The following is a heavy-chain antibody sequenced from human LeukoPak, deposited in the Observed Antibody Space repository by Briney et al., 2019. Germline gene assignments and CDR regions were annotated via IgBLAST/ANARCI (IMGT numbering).Heavy chain of an antibody. J-gene: IGHJ6*02. CDR1: GFTFTSYT. D-gene: IGHD3-9*01. V-gene: IGHV3-30*04. Sequence: GTSLRLSCAASGFTFTSYTKHWVRQPPGKGLEWVAVISYDGSNKYYADSVKGRFTISRDNSKNTLYLQMNSLRAEDTAVYYCAKEATCYDILTGSTYYYYGMDVWGQGTTVTVSS. CDR2: ISYDGSNK. CDR3: AKEATCYDILTGSTYYYYGMDV.